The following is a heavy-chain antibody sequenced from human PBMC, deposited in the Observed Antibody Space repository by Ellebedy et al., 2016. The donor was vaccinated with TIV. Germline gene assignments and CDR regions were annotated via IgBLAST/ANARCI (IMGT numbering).Heavy chain of an antibody. J-gene: IGHJ6*02. V-gene: IGHV3-30*02. CDR3: VKGAFPVPTVMAV. D-gene: IGHD4-17*01. CDR2: IRSDGSNE. Sequence: GESLKISCAASGFTTSGMHWVRQAPGKGLEWVAFIRSDGSNEYYADSVKGRFTISRDSSKNTLDLEMNSLRAADTALYYCVKGAFPVPTVMAVWGQGTMVTVSS. CDR1: GFTTSG.